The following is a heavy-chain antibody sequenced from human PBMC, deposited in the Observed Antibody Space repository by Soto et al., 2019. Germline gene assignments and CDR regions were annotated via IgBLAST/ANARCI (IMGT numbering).Heavy chain of an antibody. V-gene: IGHV1-69*13. CDR1: GGTFSTYA. CDR2: IIPLFGTA. CDR3: ARVHLTSSWAYTWFDP. Sequence: GASVKVSCKASGGTFSTYAITWARQAPGQGLEWMGGIIPLFGTAKYAQRFQGRVTITADESTSTAYMELSSLRFEDTAVYYCARVHLTSSWAYTWFDPWGQGTGVTVSS. J-gene: IGHJ5*02. D-gene: IGHD6-13*01.